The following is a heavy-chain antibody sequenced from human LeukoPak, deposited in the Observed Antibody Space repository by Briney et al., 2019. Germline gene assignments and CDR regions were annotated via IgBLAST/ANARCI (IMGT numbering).Heavy chain of an antibody. CDR1: GGSFSGYY. D-gene: IGHD4-17*01. Sequence: ETLSLTCAVYGGSFSGYYWSWIRQPPGKGLEWVSSISSSSSYIYYADSVKGRFTISRDNAKNSLYLQMNSLRAEDTAVYYCARKHGVFEYYMDVWGKGTTVTVSS. CDR2: ISSSSSYI. CDR3: ARKHGVFEYYMDV. V-gene: IGHV3-21*01. J-gene: IGHJ6*03.